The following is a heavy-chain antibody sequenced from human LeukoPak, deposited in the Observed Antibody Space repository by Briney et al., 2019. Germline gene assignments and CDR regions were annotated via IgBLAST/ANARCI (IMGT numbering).Heavy chain of an antibody. J-gene: IGHJ4*02. Sequence: GGSLRLSCAASGFTFSSYGMHWVRQAPGKGLEWVAFIRYDGSNKYYADSVKGRFTISRDNSKNTLYPQMNSLRADDTAVYYCARGFDWLEVYFDYWGQGTLVTVSS. V-gene: IGHV3-30*02. CDR1: GFTFSSYG. CDR2: IRYDGSNK. CDR3: ARGFDWLEVYFDY. D-gene: IGHD3-9*01.